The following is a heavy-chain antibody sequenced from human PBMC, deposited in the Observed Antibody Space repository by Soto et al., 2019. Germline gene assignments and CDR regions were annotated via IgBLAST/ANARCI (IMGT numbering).Heavy chain of an antibody. J-gene: IGHJ4*02. D-gene: IGHD1-20*01. CDR2: IYYSGST. CDR3: ARLTQGFFDY. V-gene: IGHV4-59*08. Sequence: PSETLSLTCPVSGGSISSYYWSWIRQPPGKGLEWIGYIYYSGSTNYNPSLKSRVTISVDTSKNQFSLKLSSVTAADTAVYYCARLTQGFFDYWGQGTLVTVSS. CDR1: GGSISSYY.